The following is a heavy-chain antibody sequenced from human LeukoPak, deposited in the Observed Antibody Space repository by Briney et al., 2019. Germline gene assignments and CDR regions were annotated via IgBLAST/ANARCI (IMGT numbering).Heavy chain of an antibody. Sequence: PGGSLRLSCAASGFTFSSYAMHWVRQAPGKGLEWVAVISYDGSNKYYADSVKGRFTISRDNSKNTLYLQMNSLRAEDTAVYYCARSGRVYYYYYYMDVWGKGTTVTVSS. J-gene: IGHJ6*03. CDR3: ARSGRVYYYYYYMDV. D-gene: IGHD3-10*01. CDR2: ISYDGSNK. CDR1: GFTFSSYA. V-gene: IGHV3-30-3*01.